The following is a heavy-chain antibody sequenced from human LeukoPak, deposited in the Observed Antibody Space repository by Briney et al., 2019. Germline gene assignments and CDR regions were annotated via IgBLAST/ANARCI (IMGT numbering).Heavy chain of an antibody. J-gene: IGHJ4*02. CDR2: IIPILDIA. Sequence: ASVKVSCKASGYTFTSYGISWVRQAPGQGLEWRGRIIPILDIASYAQKFQGRVTITADKSPCTAYMELCSLYSEDTAVYSCARGQRGSGNPFVYYWGQGTLVTVSS. V-gene: IGHV1-69*04. D-gene: IGHD1-26*01. CDR1: GYTFTSYG. CDR3: ARGQRGSGNPFVYY.